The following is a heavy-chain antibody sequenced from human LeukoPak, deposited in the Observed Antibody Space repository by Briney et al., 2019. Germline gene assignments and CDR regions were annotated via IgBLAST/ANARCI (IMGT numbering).Heavy chain of an antibody. Sequence: GRSLRLSCAASGFTFDDYAMHWVRQAPGKGLEWVSGISWNSGSIGYADSVKGRFTISRDNAKNSLYLQMNSLRAEDTALYYCAKHILDILTGPPDYWGQGTLVTVSS. V-gene: IGHV3-9*01. D-gene: IGHD3-9*01. J-gene: IGHJ4*02. CDR3: AKHILDILTGPPDY. CDR2: ISWNSGSI. CDR1: GFTFDDYA.